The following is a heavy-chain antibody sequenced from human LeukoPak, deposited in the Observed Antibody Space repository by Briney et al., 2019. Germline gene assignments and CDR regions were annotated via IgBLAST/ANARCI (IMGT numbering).Heavy chain of an antibody. V-gene: IGHV5-51*01. CDR1: GYSFTSYW. CDR3: ARHRDCSSTSCYGPHFDY. J-gene: IGHJ4*02. Sequence: GESLQISCKGSGYSFTSYWIGWVRQMPGKGLEWMGIIYPGDSDTRYSPSFQGQVTISADKSISTAYLQWSSLKASDTAMYYCARHRDCSSTSCYGPHFDYWGQGTLVTVSS. CDR2: IYPGDSDT. D-gene: IGHD2-2*01.